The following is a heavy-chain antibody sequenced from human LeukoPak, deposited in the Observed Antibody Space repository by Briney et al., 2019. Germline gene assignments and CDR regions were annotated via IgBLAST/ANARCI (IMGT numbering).Heavy chain of an antibody. CDR2: IYYTGTT. CDR3: ARPLQGRTVTLHY. CDR1: GGSISSYY. V-gene: IGHV4-59*01. J-gene: IGHJ4*02. D-gene: IGHD4-17*01. Sequence: SQTLSLTCTVSGGSISSYYWSWIRQPPGKGLEWIGYIYYTGTTNYNPSLKSRVTISVDTSKNQFSLKLTSVTAADTAVYYCARPLQGRTVTLHYWGQGTLVTVSS.